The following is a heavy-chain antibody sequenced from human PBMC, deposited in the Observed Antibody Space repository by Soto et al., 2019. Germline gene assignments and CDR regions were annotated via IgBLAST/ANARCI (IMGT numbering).Heavy chain of an antibody. CDR1: GFTFSRYG. CDR3: ARDREQWLVGYYFDY. Sequence: PGGSLRLSCAASGFTFSRYGMHWVRKAPGRGLEWVAVIWYDGSNIYYADSVKGRFTISRDNSKDTLELQMNSLRAEDTAVYYCARDREQWLVGYYFDYWGQGALVTVSS. CDR2: IWYDGSNI. V-gene: IGHV3-33*01. D-gene: IGHD6-19*01. J-gene: IGHJ4*02.